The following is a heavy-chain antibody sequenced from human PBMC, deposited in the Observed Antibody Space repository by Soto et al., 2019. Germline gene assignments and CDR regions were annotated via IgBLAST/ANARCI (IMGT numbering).Heavy chain of an antibody. J-gene: IGHJ6*03. D-gene: IGHD6-13*01. CDR2: IYPGDSDT. V-gene: IGHV5-51*01. CDR3: ASSSWYSPDYYYYYMDV. CDR1: GYSFTSYW. Sequence: GESLKISCKGSGYSFTSYWIGWVRQMPGKGLEWMGIIYPGDSDTRYSPSFQGQVTISADKSISTAYLQWSSLKASDTAMYYCASSSWYSPDYYYYYMDVWGKGTTVTVSS.